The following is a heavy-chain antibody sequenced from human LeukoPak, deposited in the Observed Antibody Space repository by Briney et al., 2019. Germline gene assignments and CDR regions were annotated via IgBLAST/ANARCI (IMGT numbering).Heavy chain of an antibody. Sequence: ASVKVSCKASGYTFTSYDINWVRQATGQGLEWMGWMNPNSGNTGYAQKFQGRVTITRNTSISTAYMELSSLRSEDTAVYYCARGRDSSGYYYDWFDPWGQGTLVTVSS. CDR1: GYTFTSYD. CDR2: MNPNSGNT. D-gene: IGHD3-22*01. V-gene: IGHV1-8*03. CDR3: ARGRDSSGYYYDWFDP. J-gene: IGHJ5*02.